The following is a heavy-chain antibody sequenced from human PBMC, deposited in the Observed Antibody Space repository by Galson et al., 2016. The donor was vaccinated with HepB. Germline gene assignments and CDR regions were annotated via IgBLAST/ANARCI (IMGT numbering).Heavy chain of an antibody. CDR2: ISYDGSKK. CDR1: GFTFSSYG. J-gene: IGHJ6*02. CDR3: AKDEFLEGDYYYYGMDV. Sequence: SLRLSCAASGFTFSSYGMYWVRQAPGKGLEWVAVISYDGSKKYYAGSVKGRFTISRDNSKNTLYLQMSSLRAEDTAVYYCAKDEFLEGDYYYYGMDVWGQGTTVTVSS. D-gene: IGHD3-3*01. V-gene: IGHV3-30*18.